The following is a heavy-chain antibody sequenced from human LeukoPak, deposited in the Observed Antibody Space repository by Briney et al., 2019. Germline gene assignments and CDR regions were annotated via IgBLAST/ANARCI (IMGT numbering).Heavy chain of an antibody. Sequence: EASVKVSCKASRYTFTSYYMHWVRQAPGQGLEWMGIINPSGGSTSYAQKFQGRVTMTRDMSTSTVYMELSSLRSEDTAVYYCARDSLGDYGSGSYYAFDYWGQGTLVTVSS. CDR2: INPSGGST. CDR3: ARDSLGDYGSGSYYAFDY. V-gene: IGHV1-46*01. CDR1: RYTFTSYY. D-gene: IGHD3-10*01. J-gene: IGHJ4*02.